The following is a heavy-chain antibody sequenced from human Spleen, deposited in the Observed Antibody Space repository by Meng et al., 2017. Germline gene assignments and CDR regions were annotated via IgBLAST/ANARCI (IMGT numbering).Heavy chain of an antibody. J-gene: IGHJ1*01. V-gene: IGHV4-34*01. CDR2: IHHDGSA. CDR3: LRGSGGSV. CDR1: SWPFSGYH. D-gene: IGHD3-10*01. Sequence: QVQLQQWGAGLLQPTETLSFTCAVSSWPFSGYHWTWIRQPPGKGLEWIGEIHHDGSANYDPSVRGRVTISVDTSKSQFSLNLRSVTAADTAVYYCLRGSGGSVWGQGTLVTVSS.